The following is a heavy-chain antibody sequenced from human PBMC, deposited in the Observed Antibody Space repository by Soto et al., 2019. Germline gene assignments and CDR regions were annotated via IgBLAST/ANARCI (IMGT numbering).Heavy chain of an antibody. CDR3: ARHGDYGDYRTLVWFDP. J-gene: IGHJ5*02. Sequence: SETLSLTCTVSGGSISSSSYYWGWIRQPPGKGLEWIGSIYYSGSTYYNPSLKSRVTISVDTSKNQFSLKLSSVTAADTAVYYCARHGDYGDYRTLVWFDPWGQGTLVTVSS. V-gene: IGHV4-39*01. CDR1: GGSISSSSYY. CDR2: IYYSGST. D-gene: IGHD4-17*01.